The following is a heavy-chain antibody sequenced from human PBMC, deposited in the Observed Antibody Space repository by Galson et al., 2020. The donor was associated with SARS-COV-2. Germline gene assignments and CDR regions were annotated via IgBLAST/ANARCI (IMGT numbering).Heavy chain of an antibody. CDR3: ATCGWELQCNWFDP. D-gene: IGHD1-26*01. CDR2: FDPEDGEP. V-gene: IGHV1-24*01. CDR1: GYTLTELS. Sequence: GASGKVSCKVSGYTLTELSMHWVRQAPGKGLEWIGGFDPEDGEPIYAQKFQCRVTMTEDTSTDTAYMELSSLRSEATAVYYCATCGWELQCNWFDPWGQGTLVTVSS. J-gene: IGHJ5*02.